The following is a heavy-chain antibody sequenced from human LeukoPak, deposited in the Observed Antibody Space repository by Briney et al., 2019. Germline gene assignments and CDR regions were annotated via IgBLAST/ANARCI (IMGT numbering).Heavy chain of an antibody. CDR1: GLTVSSNY. V-gene: IGHV3-53*01. J-gene: IGHJ4*02. CDR2: IYSGGST. CDR3: ARLVYSYGCNCFDY. D-gene: IGHD5-18*01. Sequence: GGSLRLSCAASGLTVSSNYMSWVRQAPGKGLEWVSVIYSGGSTYYADSVKGRFTISRDNSKNTLYLQMNSLRAEDTAVYYCARLVYSYGCNCFDYWGQGTLVTVSS.